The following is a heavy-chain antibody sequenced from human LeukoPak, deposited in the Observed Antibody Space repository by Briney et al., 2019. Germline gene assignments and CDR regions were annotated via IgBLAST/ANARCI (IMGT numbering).Heavy chain of an antibody. CDR3: ARAGREQWLALPDH. CDR1: GYTFTSYD. CDR2: MNPNSGNT. D-gene: IGHD6-19*01. J-gene: IGHJ4*02. V-gene: IGHV1-8*03. Sequence: GASVKVSCKASGYTFTSYDINWVRQATGQGLEWMGWMNPNSGNTGYAQKFQGRVTITRNTSLSTAYMELSSLRSEDTAVYYCARAGREQWLALPDHWGQGTLVTVSS.